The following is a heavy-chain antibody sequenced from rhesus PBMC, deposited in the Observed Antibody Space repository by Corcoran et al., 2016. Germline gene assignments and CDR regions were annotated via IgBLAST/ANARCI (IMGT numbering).Heavy chain of an antibody. J-gene: IGHJ4*01. CDR2: INGNSGST. D-gene: IGHD4-29*01. CDR3: ARYPDYGSTFDY. CDR1: GGSFSSYW. Sequence: QVQLQESGPGLVKPSETLSLTCAVSGGSFSSYWWSWIRQPPGKGLEWIGGINGNSGSTNYNPSLKSRVTISKDASKNRFSLKLSSVTAADTAVYCCARYPDYGSTFDYWGQGVLVTVSS. V-gene: IGHV4-80*01.